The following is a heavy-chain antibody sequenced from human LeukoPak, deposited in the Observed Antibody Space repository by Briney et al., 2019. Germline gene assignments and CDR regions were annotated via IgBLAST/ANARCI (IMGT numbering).Heavy chain of an antibody. J-gene: IGHJ4*02. CDR2: IYPGDSDT. D-gene: IGHD3-22*01. V-gene: IGHV5-51*01. Sequence: PGESLKISCKGSGYSFTGYWIGWVRPMPGKGLEWMGIIYPGDSDTRYSPSFQGQVTISADKSISTAYLQWSSLKASDTAMYYCARSGYYYDSSGYYQYDYWGQGTLVTVSS. CDR3: ARSGYYYDSSGYYQYDY. CDR1: GYSFTGYW.